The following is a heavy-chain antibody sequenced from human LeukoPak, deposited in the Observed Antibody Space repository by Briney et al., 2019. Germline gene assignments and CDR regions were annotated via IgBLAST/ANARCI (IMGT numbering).Heavy chain of an antibody. CDR2: INPNSGGT. J-gene: IGHJ5*02. D-gene: IGHD5-12*01. CDR3: ARDSLVDGYNSQSFDP. V-gene: IGHV1-2*02. Sequence: VASVKVSCKPSGYTFTVYYMHWVRQAPGQGLEWMGWINPNSGGTNYAQKFQGRVTMTRNTSISTAYMELSRLRSDDTAVYYCARDSLVDGYNSQSFDPWGQGTLVTVSS. CDR1: GYTFTVYY.